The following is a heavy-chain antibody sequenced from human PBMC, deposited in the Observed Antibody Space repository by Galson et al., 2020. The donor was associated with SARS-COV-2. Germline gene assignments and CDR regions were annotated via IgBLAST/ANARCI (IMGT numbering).Heavy chain of an antibody. Sequence: GGSLRLSCTASGFTFGDYGLSWVRQAPGKGLEWVAFIRRKTNGETTKYAASVKDRFTISRDDSKSIAYLQMNSLKTDDTAVYYCSRGRGDGYTSDFDYWGQGTLVTVSS. CDR2: IRRKTNGETT. V-gene: IGHV3-49*04. J-gene: IGHJ4*02. D-gene: IGHD5-12*01. CDR1: GFTFGDYG. CDR3: SRGRGDGYTSDFDY.